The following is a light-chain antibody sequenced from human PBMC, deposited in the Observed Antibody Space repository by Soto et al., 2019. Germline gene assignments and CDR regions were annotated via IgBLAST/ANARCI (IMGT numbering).Light chain of an antibody. J-gene: IGKJ5*01. CDR3: QQYNNWPFS. CDR1: QGVTTN. Sequence: EIVLTQSPGTLSLSPGEIATLSFMAAQGVTTNFAWYQQKSGQSPRLLIYDVSNRATGVPARFSGSGSETDFTLTISGLRSEDSAVYFCQQYNNWPFSFGQGTRLEIK. CDR2: DVS. V-gene: IGKV3-15*01.